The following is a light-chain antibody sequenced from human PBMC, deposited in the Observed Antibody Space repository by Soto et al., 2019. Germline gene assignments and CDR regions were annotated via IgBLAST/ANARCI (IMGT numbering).Light chain of an antibody. V-gene: IGLV2-23*01. Sequence: QSVLTQPAAVSGSPGQSITISCTGTSSDVGGYNLVSWYQQHPGKAPKLMIYEASKRPSGVSNRFSGSKSGNTASLTISGLQAEDEADYYCCSYADSRTYVFGPGTKVTVL. CDR3: CSYADSRTYV. J-gene: IGLJ1*01. CDR2: EAS. CDR1: SSDVGGYNL.